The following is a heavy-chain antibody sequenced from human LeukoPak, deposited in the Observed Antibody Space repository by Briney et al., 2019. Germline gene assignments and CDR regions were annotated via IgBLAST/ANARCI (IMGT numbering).Heavy chain of an antibody. J-gene: IGHJ3*02. CDR3: ARDKYGGNSNAFDI. CDR1: GFTFSNAW. V-gene: IGHV3-15*05. Sequence: GGSLRLSCAASGFTFSNAWMSWVRQAPGKGLEWVGRIQSKTDSGTTDYAAPVKGRFTISRDNAKNTLYLQMNSLRAEDTAVYYCARDKYGGNSNAFDIWGQGTLVTVSS. D-gene: IGHD4-23*01. CDR2: IQSKTDSGTT.